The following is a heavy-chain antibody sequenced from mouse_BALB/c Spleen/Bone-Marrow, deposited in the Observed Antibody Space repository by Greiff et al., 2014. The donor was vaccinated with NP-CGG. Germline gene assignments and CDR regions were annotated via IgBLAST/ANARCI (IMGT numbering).Heavy chain of an antibody. D-gene: IGHD2-1*01. Sequence: VQLKESGGGLVQPGGSLRLSCATSGFTFTDYYMSWVRQPPGKALEWLSFIRNKANGYTTEYSASVKGRFTISRDNSQSILYLQMNTLRAEDSATYYCARDKNYGSYWYFDVWGAGTTVTVSS. CDR3: ARDKNYGSYWYFDV. CDR2: IRNKANGYTT. V-gene: IGHV7-3*02. J-gene: IGHJ1*01. CDR1: GFTFTDYY.